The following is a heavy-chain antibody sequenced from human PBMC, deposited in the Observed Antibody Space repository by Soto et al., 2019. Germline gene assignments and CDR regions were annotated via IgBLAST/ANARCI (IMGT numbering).Heavy chain of an antibody. J-gene: IGHJ4*02. D-gene: IGHD4-17*01. Sequence: EVQLVESGGGLVQPGGSLRLSCAASGFTVSSNYMTWVRQAPGKGLEWGSVIYSGGATYYADSVKGRFTISGDNAKNTLYLQMNSLRAEDTAVYYCARAPLYGGNSVWGQGTVVTVSS. V-gene: IGHV3-66*01. CDR1: GFTVSSNY. CDR2: IYSGGAT. CDR3: ARAPLYGGNSV.